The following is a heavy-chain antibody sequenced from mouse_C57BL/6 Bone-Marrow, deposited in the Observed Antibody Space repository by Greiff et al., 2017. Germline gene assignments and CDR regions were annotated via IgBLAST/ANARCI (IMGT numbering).Heavy chain of an antibody. D-gene: IGHD6-1*01. Sequence: QVQLQQSGAELVKPGASVKMSCKASGYTFTSYWITWVKQRPGQGLEWIGDIYPGSGSTNYNEKFKGKATLTADTSSSTAYMQISSLTSEDSAFYCCSRDGSGFLDYWGQGTTLTVSS. J-gene: IGHJ2*01. CDR2: IYPGSGST. CDR3: SRDGSGFLDY. CDR1: GYTFTSYW. V-gene: IGHV1-55*01.